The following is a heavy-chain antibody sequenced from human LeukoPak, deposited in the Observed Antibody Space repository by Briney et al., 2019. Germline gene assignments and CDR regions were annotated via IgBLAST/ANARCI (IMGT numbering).Heavy chain of an antibody. Sequence: GGSLRLSCAASGFTFSSYGMHWVRQAPGKGLEWVAVISYDGSNKYYADSVKGRFTISRDNSKNTLYLQMNSLRAEDTAVYYCARVLTGTTGGGVFDYWGQGTLVTVSS. D-gene: IGHD1-20*01. J-gene: IGHJ4*02. V-gene: IGHV3-30*03. CDR2: ISYDGSNK. CDR1: GFTFSSYG. CDR3: ARVLTGTTGGGVFDY.